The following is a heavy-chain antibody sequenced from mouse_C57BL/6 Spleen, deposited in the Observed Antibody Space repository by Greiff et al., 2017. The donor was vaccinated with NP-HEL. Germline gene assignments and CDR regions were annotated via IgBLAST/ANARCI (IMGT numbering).Heavy chain of an antibody. CDR1: GYTFTDYY. D-gene: IGHD1-1*01. Sequence: EVKLQESGPVLVKPGASVKMSCKASGYTFTDYYMNWVKQSHGKSLEWIGVINPYNGGTSYNQKFKGKATLTVDKSSSTAYMELNSLTSEDSAVYYCARSNYGSSYRYAMDYWGQGTSVTVSS. CDR2: INPYNGGT. V-gene: IGHV1-19*01. J-gene: IGHJ4*01. CDR3: ARSNYGSSYRYAMDY.